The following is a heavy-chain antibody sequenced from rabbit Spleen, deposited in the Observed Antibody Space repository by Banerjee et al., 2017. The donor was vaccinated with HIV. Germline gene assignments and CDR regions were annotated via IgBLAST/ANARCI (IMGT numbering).Heavy chain of an antibody. CDR2: IDPFFGTT. CDR3: ARDPAYSSGSGSAIPYL. Sequence: QLKESGGGLVQPGGSLKLSCEGSGFDFSSYYMSWVRQAPGKGLEWIGYIDPFFGTTYYANWVNGRSTISNDNAQNTVFLQMTSLTVADTATYFCARDPAYSSGSGSAIPYLWGPGTLVTVS. J-gene: IGHJ4*01. D-gene: IGHD1-1*01. CDR1: GFDFSSYY. V-gene: IGHV1S7*01.